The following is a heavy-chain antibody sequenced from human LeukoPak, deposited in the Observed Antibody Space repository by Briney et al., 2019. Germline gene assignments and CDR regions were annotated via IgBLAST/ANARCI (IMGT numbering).Heavy chain of an antibody. CDR1: GFTFSSYW. D-gene: IGHD1-1*01. J-gene: IGHJ4*02. CDR2: INSDGSII. Sequence: GGSLRLSCAASGFTFSSYWIHWVRQAPGKGVVWVSRINSDGSIISYADSVKGRFAISRDNAKNTVYLQMNSLRAEDTAVYYCTRGGATGTTLASDYWGQGTLVTVSS. V-gene: IGHV3-74*01. CDR3: TRGGATGTTLASDY.